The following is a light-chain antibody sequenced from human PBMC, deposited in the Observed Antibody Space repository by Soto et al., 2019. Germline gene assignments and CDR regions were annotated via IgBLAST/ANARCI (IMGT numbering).Light chain of an antibody. Sequence: QSVLTQPPSASGTPGQRVTISCSGSSSNIGSNTVNWYQQLPGTAPNLLIYSINQRPSGVPDRFSGSKSGTSASLAISGLQSEDEADYYCAASDDSLNGYVFGTGTKVTVL. CDR2: SIN. J-gene: IGLJ1*01. V-gene: IGLV1-44*01. CDR3: AASDDSLNGYV. CDR1: SSNIGSNT.